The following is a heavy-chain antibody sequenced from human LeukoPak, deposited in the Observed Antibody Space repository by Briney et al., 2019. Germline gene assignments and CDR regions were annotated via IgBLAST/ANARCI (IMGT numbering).Heavy chain of an antibody. V-gene: IGHV3-23*01. CDR2: ISGSGSST. Sequence: RGSLRLSCAASGFTFSSYTMSWVRQAPGKGLEWVSAISGSGSSTYYAASVKGRFTISRDNSKNTLYLQMNSLRAEDTAVYYCAKDAYYDFWSGYPPHYWGQGTLVTVSS. CDR3: AKDAYYDFWSGYPPHY. J-gene: IGHJ4*02. CDR1: GFTFSSYT. D-gene: IGHD3-3*01.